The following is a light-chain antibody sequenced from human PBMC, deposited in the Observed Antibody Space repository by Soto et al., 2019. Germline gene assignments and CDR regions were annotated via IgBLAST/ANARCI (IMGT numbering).Light chain of an antibody. J-gene: IGKJ1*01. CDR2: GES. Sequence: EIVMTQSPAALSLSPGDRATLSCRASQSVRSHLAWFQQKPGQPPSLLIFGESTRATGVPARFSGSGSGTEFTLTISSLQSEDFAVYYCQQYNNWPLWTFGQGTKVDIK. CDR1: QSVRSH. CDR3: QQYNNWPLWT. V-gene: IGKV3-15*01.